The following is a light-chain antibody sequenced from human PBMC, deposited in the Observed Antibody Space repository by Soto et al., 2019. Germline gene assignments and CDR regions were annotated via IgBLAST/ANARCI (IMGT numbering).Light chain of an antibody. CDR2: GAS. J-gene: IGKJ1*01. Sequence: EIVMTQSPAIMSVSPGERATLSCRASQNVSSNLAWYQQKPGQAPSFLIYGASTRATGIPARFSGSGSGTEFTLAISRLQSEDFAVYYCHHYTNWPRTFGQGTKVEIK. CDR1: QNVSSN. CDR3: HHYTNWPRT. V-gene: IGKV3-15*01.